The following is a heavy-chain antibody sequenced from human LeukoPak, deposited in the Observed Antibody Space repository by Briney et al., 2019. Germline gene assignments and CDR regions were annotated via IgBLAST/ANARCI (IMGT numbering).Heavy chain of an antibody. CDR1: GGSISSGGYY. D-gene: IGHD1-20*01. CDR3: ARDLTGTSYAFDI. CDR2: IYYSGST. J-gene: IGHJ3*02. V-gene: IGHV4-31*03. Sequence: ASETLSLTCTVSGGSISSGGYYWSWIRQHPGKGLEWIGYIYYSGSTYYNPSLKSRVTISVDTSKNQFSLKLSSVTAADTAVYDCARDLTGTSYAFDIWGQGTMVTVSS.